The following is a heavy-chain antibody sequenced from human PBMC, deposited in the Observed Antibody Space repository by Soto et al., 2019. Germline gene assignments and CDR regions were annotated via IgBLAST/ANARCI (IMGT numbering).Heavy chain of an antibody. CDR1: GFTFSSYS. D-gene: IGHD3-22*01. V-gene: IGHV3-48*01. Sequence: GGSLRLSCAASGFTFSSYSMNWVRQAPGKGLEWVSYISSSSSTIYYADSVKGRFTISRDNAKNSLYLQMNSLRAEDTAVYYCARAVGYYYDSSGYPSSSDAFDIWGQGTMVTVSS. CDR3: ARAVGYYYDSSGYPSSSDAFDI. J-gene: IGHJ3*02. CDR2: ISSSSSTI.